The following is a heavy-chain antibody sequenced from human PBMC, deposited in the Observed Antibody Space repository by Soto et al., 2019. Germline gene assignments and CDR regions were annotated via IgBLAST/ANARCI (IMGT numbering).Heavy chain of an antibody. Sequence: SETLSLTCAVSGGSISSGGYSWSWIRQPPGKGLEWIGYIYHSGSTYYNPSLKSRVTISVDRSKNQFSLKLSSVTAADTAVYYCARGPPHHYWGQGTLVTVSS. V-gene: IGHV4-30-2*01. J-gene: IGHJ4*02. CDR2: IYHSGST. CDR3: ARGPPHHY. CDR1: GGSISSGGYS.